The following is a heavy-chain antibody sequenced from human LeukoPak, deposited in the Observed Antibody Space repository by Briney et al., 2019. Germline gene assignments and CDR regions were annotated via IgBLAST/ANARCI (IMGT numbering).Heavy chain of an antibody. Sequence: QAGGSLRLSCAASGFTFSTHAMHWVRQAPGKGLEWVSAISGSGGSTYYADSVKGRFTISRDNSKNTLYLQMNSLRAEDTAVYYCAKDGLGYSSSPNWFDPWGQGTLVTVSS. CDR3: AKDGLGYSSSPNWFDP. CDR2: ISGSGGST. J-gene: IGHJ5*02. CDR1: GFTFSTHA. V-gene: IGHV3-23*01. D-gene: IGHD6-13*01.